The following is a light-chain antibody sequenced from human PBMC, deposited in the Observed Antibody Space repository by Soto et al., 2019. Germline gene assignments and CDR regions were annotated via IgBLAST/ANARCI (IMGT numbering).Light chain of an antibody. CDR2: KAS. J-gene: IGKJ1*01. CDR1: QSISSW. CDR3: QQYNSYST. Sequence: DIQMTQSPSTLSASVGDRVTITCRASQSISSWLAWYQQTPGKAPKLLIYKASSLESGVPSRFSGSGSGTEFTLTISRLKPDDFATYYWQQYNSYSTFGQGTKVEIK. V-gene: IGKV1-5*03.